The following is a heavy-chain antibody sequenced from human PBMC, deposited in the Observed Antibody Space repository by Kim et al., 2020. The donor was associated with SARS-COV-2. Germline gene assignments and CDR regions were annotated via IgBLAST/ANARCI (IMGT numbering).Heavy chain of an antibody. J-gene: IGHJ4*02. Sequence: RVTISVDTSKNQFSLKLSSVTAADTAVYYCARALAEYYDSSGYFKYYFDYWGQGTLVTVSS. D-gene: IGHD3-22*01. V-gene: IGHV4-59*01. CDR3: ARALAEYYDSSGYFKYYFDY.